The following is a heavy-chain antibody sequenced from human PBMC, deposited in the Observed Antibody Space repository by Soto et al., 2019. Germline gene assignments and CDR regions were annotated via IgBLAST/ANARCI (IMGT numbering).Heavy chain of an antibody. D-gene: IGHD6-13*01. V-gene: IGHV4-39*01. J-gene: IGHJ5*02. CDR1: GGSISSSSYY. CDR2: IYYSGST. Sequence: QLQLQESGPGLVKPSETLSLTCTVSGGSISSSSYYWGWIRQPPGKGLEWIGSIYYSGSTYYNPSLTRRVTISGDTSNNQFSLKLSSVTAADTAVYYCARPMYSSSWDPGKNWFDPWGQGTLVNVSS. CDR3: ARPMYSSSWDPGKNWFDP.